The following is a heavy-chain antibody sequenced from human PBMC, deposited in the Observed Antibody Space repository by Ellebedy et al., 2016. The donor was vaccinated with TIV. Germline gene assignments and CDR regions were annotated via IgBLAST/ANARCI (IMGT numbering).Heavy chain of an antibody. J-gene: IGHJ4*02. V-gene: IGHV1-46*01. CDR1: GYTFTGYY. CDR3: AKVGSSGWTIDY. CDR2: INPSGGST. Sequence: AASVKVSCKASGYTFTGYYMHWVRQAPGQGLEWMGIINPSGGSTSYAQKFQGRVTMTRDTSTSTVYMELSSLRSEDTAVYYCAKVGSSGWTIDYWGQGTLVTVSS. D-gene: IGHD6-19*01.